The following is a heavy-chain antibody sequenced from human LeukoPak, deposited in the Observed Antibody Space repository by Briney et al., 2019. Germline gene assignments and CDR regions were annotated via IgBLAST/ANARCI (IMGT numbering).Heavy chain of an antibody. Sequence: PGGSLRLSCAASGFTFSSYSMNWVRQAPGKGLEWVSAISGSGGSTYYADSVKGRFTISRDNSKNTLDLQMNSLRAEDTAVYYCAKDLGNEDDSSGGWGFDYWGQGTLVTVSS. J-gene: IGHJ4*02. CDR1: GFTFSSYS. V-gene: IGHV3-23*01. CDR2: ISGSGGST. CDR3: AKDLGNEDDSSGGWGFDY. D-gene: IGHD6-19*01.